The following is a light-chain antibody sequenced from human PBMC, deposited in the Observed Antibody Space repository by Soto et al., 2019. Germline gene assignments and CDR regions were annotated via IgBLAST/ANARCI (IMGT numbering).Light chain of an antibody. CDR2: EVT. CDR3: SSYADSISVL. Sequence: QSALTQPPSASGSPGQSVTISCTGTSSDVGAYNDVSWYQQHPGKAPKLMIYEVTTRPSGVPDRFSGSKSGNTASLTVSGLQAEDAADYYCSSYADSISVLFGGGTKLTVL. J-gene: IGLJ3*02. CDR1: SSDVGAYND. V-gene: IGLV2-8*01.